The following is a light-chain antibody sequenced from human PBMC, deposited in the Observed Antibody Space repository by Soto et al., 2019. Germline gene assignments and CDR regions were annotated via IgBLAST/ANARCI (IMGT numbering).Light chain of an antibody. CDR1: QDINNY. J-gene: IGKJ2*01. Sequence: DIQMTQSPSSLSASVGDRVTITCQASQDINNYLNWYQQKPGKAPKLLIYDASQLETGVPSRFSGSGSGTTFTFSISSLQPEDIATYYCQQYDYPLYTFGQGTKLEIK. V-gene: IGKV1-33*01. CDR3: QQYDYPLYT. CDR2: DAS.